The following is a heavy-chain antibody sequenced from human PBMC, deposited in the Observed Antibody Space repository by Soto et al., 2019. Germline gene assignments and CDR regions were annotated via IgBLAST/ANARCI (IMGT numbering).Heavy chain of an antibody. V-gene: IGHV4-30-4*08. J-gene: IGHJ4*02. CDR2: IYYSGST. CDR3: VRYCSTTQCTFDD. D-gene: IGHD2-2*01. Sequence: SGTLSLTCTVSGGSISSGGYYWGWIRQPPGKGLEWIGYIYYSGSTILNPSLRSRVTISVDTSKNQFSLNLSSVTAADTAVYYCVRYCSTTQCTFDDWGQGTLVTVSS. CDR1: GGSISSGGYY.